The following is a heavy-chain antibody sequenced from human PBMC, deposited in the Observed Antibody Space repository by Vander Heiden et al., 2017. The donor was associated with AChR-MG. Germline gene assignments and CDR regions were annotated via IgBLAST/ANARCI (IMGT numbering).Heavy chain of an antibody. D-gene: IGHD2-21*01. CDR3: AKDSQDPESFVVYYYYPMDV. CDR2: RSYHGINK. J-gene: IGHJ6*01. V-gene: IGHV3-30*18. Sequence: QVQLVESGGGVVQPGRSLRLSCAASGFTLSNYGMHWVRQAPGKGLDWVAVRSYHGINKYYADSVKGRFTISRDDSKNTLYLQMNSLRAEDTAVYYCAKDSQDPESFVVYYYYPMDVWGQGTTVTVSS. CDR1: GFTLSNYG.